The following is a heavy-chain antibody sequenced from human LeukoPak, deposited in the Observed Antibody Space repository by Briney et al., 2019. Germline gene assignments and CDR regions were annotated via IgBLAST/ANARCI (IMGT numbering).Heavy chain of an antibody. J-gene: IGHJ6*02. V-gene: IGHV3-53*05. CDR1: GFTVSSNY. CDR3: AKGATGFGELLYGMDV. D-gene: IGHD3-10*01. Sequence: GGSLILSCAASGFTVSSNYMSWVRQAPGKGLEWVSVIYSGGSTYYADSVKGRFTISRDNSKNTLYLQMNSLRAEDTAVYYCAKGATGFGELLYGMDVWGQGTTVTVSS. CDR2: IYSGGST.